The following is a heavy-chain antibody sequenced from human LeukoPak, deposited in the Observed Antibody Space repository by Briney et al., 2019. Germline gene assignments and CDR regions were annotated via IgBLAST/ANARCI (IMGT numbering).Heavy chain of an antibody. J-gene: IGHJ4*02. CDR3: AKATTRVGSLIDY. Sequence: GGSLRLSCAASGFTFSNYAMSWVRQAPGKGLEWVSVISGSGGSTYYADSVKGRFTISRDISKNTLYLQMNSLRAEDTAVYYCAKATTRVGSLIDYWGQGTLVTVSS. D-gene: IGHD1-26*01. CDR2: ISGSGGST. CDR1: GFTFSNYA. V-gene: IGHV3-23*01.